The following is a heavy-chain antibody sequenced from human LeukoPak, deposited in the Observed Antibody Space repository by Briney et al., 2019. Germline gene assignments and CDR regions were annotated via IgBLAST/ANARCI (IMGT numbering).Heavy chain of an antibody. CDR3: AKVQYNSGWYGYFDY. V-gene: IGHV3-30*18. Sequence: GGSLRLSCAASGFSFDTYGMHWVRQAPGKGLEWVAVISYDGSNKFYADSVKGRFTISRDNSENTLSLQMDSLRPVDTAVYYCAKVQYNSGWYGYFDYWGRELWLPSPQ. D-gene: IGHD6-19*01. CDR1: GFSFDTYG. CDR2: ISYDGSNK. J-gene: IGHJ4*02.